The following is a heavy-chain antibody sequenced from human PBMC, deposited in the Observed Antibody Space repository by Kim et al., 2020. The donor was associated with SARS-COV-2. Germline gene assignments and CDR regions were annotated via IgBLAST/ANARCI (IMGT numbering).Heavy chain of an antibody. Sequence: ASVKVSCKASGYTFTSYAMNWVRQAPGQGLEWMGWINTNTGNPTYAQGFTGRFVFSLDTSVSTAYLQISSPKAEDTAVYYCARGSSLLWFGELLSKIYYYYYMDVWGKGTTVTVSS. V-gene: IGHV7-4-1*02. D-gene: IGHD3-10*01. CDR3: ARGSSLLWFGELLSKIYYYYYMDV. CDR2: INTNTGNP. CDR1: GYTFTSYA. J-gene: IGHJ6*03.